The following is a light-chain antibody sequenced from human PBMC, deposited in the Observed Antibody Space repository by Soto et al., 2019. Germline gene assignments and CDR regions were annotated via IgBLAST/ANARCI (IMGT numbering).Light chain of an antibody. CDR1: QSVSSDY. CDR3: QQYRMSPNT. Sequence: EIVLTQSPGTLSFSPGERATLSCRASQSVSSDYLAWYQQKPGQAPRLLIYGASSRATGIPDRFSGSGSGTDFSLTIRGLKPEDFAVYYCQQYRMSPNTFGQGTRLEIK. V-gene: IGKV3-20*01. J-gene: IGKJ5*01. CDR2: GAS.